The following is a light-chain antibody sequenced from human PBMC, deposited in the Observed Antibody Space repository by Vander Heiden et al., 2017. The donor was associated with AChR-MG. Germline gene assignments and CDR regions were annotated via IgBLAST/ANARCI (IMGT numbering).Light chain of an antibody. V-gene: IGKV1-5*03. CDR1: QNINNW. Sequence: DIQVTQSPSTLSASVGDRVTITCRASQNINNWLAWYQQKPGKAPKLLIYKASSLESGVPSRFSGSGSGTQFTLTISSLQPDDFATYFCQHDKSYLLTFGGGTQVEIK. CDR3: QHDKSYLLT. CDR2: KAS. J-gene: IGKJ4*01.